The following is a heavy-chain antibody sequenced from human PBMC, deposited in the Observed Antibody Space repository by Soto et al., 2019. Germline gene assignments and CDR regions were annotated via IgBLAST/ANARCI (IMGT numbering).Heavy chain of an antibody. D-gene: IGHD2-15*01. CDR2: INHSGST. J-gene: IGHJ4*02. CDR3: ARRGGYCSGGSCYNS. V-gene: IGHV4-34*01. Sequence: QVQLQQWGAGLLKPSETLSLTCAVYGGSFSGYYWSWIRQPPGKGLEWIGEINHSGSTNYNPSLKSRVTISVDTSKNQFSLMLSSVTAADTAVYYCARRGGYCSGGSCYNSWGQGTLVTVSS. CDR1: GGSFSGYY.